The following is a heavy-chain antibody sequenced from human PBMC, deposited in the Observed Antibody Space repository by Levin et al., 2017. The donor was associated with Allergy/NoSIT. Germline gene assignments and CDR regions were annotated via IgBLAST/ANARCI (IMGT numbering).Heavy chain of an antibody. D-gene: IGHD3-16*01. CDR1: GYFIGSDYY. CDR3: ARGGVGRNWFDP. J-gene: IGHJ5*02. Sequence: PSETLSLTCAVSGYFIGSDYYWGWIRQPPGKGLEWIGSVYHTGRAYFNPSLESRAIISLDTSKNQFSLKLSSVTAADTAMYYCARGGVGRNWFDPWGQGTVVTVSS. V-gene: IGHV4-38-2*01. CDR2: VYHTGRA.